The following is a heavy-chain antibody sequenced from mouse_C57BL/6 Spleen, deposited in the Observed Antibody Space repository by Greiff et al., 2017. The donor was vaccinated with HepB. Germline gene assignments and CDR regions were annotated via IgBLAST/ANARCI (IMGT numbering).Heavy chain of an antibody. D-gene: IGHD1-1*01. Sequence: QVQLQQSGAELVRPGASVKLSCKASGYTFTDYYINWVKQRPGQGLEWIARIYPGSGNTYYNEKFKGKATLTAEKSSSTAYMQLSSLTSEDSAVYFCAREGTRYYYGSSYGYFDVWGTGTTVTVSS. CDR2: IYPGSGNT. J-gene: IGHJ1*03. CDR1: GYTFTDYY. V-gene: IGHV1-76*01. CDR3: AREGTRYYYGSSYGYFDV.